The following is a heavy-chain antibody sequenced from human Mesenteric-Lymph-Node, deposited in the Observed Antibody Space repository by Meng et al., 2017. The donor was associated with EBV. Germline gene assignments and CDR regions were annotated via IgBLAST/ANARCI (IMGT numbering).Heavy chain of an antibody. Sequence: QVQLQESGPGLVKPSETLSLTGAVYGGSFSGYYWSWIRQPPGKGLEWIGEINHSGSTNYNPSLKSRVTISVDTSKNQFSLKLSSVTAADTAVYYCARGDTMVQGGFDYWGQGTLVTVSS. CDR1: GGSFSGYY. V-gene: IGHV4-34*01. D-gene: IGHD3-10*01. CDR3: ARGDTMVQGGFDY. CDR2: INHSGST. J-gene: IGHJ4*02.